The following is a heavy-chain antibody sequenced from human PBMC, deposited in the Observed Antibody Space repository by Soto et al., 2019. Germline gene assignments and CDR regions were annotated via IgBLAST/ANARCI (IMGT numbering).Heavy chain of an antibody. J-gene: IGHJ3*02. CDR1: GYTFTSYG. D-gene: IGHD2-15*01. CDR3: ARDMVVVAATFSAIDI. V-gene: IGHV1-18*01. CDR2: ISAYNGNT. Sequence: ASVKVSCKASGYTFTSYGISWVRQAPGQGLEWMGWISAYNGNTNYAQKLQGRVTMTTDTSTSTAYMELRSLRSDDTAVYYCARDMVVVAATFSAIDIWGQGTMVTVSS.